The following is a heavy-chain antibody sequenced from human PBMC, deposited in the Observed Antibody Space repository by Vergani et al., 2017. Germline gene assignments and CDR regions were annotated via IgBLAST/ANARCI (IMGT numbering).Heavy chain of an antibody. Sequence: EVQLVESGGGLVNPGGCLTLSCVASGFSLSTYTFNWVRQAPGGGLEWVSSLNKNNYYIYYADSVKGRFTISRDNAKNSLFLQMSSLRVEDTGVYYCARARCIETCYMSNWLDSWGQGTLVTVSS. V-gene: IGHV3-21*01. CDR3: ARARCIETCYMSNWLDS. J-gene: IGHJ5*01. CDR2: LNKNNYYI. CDR1: GFSLSTYT. D-gene: IGHD3-9*01.